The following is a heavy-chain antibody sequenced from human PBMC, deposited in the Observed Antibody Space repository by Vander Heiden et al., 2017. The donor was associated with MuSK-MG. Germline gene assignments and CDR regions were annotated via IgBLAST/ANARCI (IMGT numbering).Heavy chain of an antibody. CDR1: GYTFTSYG. CDR2: ISAYNGNT. V-gene: IGHV1-18*01. CDR3: ARDLSGSFPWYWYYYYGMDV. J-gene: IGHJ6*02. D-gene: IGHD1-26*01. Sequence: QVQLVQSGAEVKKPGASVKVSCKASGYTFTSYGISWVRQAPGQGLEWMGWISAYNGNTNYAQKLQGRVTMTTDPSTSTAYMELRSLRSDDTAVYYCARDLSGSFPWYWYYYYGMDVWGQGTTVTVSS.